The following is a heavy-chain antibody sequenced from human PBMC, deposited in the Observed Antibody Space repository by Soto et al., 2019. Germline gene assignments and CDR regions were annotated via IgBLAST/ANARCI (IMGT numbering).Heavy chain of an antibody. D-gene: IGHD6-13*01. CDR2: IGPINGKT. J-gene: IGHJ4*02. CDR3: AREGGPRYSSSWRNHFFDY. CDR1: GYTFNNYG. V-gene: IGHV1-18*01. Sequence: GASVKVSCKASGYTFNNYGISWVRQAPGQGLERMGGIGPINGKTDHAQKYQGRVTITTDESTSTAYMELRSLRSEDTAVYYCAREGGPRYSSSWRNHFFDYWGQGTLVTVSS.